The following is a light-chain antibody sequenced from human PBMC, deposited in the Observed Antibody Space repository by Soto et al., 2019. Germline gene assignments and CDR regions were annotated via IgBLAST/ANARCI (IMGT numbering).Light chain of an antibody. CDR2: VAS. Sequence: EIVMTQSPATLSVSPGERATLSCRASQSVSSNLAWYQQKPGQTPKLLIYVASTRATGIPARFSGSGSVTEFTLTVSRRQAVDFAVYYCRQYNVWPLTFGGGTKVEFK. CDR1: QSVSSN. CDR3: RQYNVWPLT. V-gene: IGKV3-15*01. J-gene: IGKJ4*01.